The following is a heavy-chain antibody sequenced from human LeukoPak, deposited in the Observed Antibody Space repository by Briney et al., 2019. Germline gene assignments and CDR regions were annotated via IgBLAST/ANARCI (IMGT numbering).Heavy chain of an antibody. D-gene: IGHD4-17*01. CDR1: GYSFTSYW. CDR3: ARHIGTTVTTMAY. Sequence: GESLKISCKGSGYSFTSYWIGWVRQVPGKGLEGMGIIYPGDSDTRYSPSFQGQVTISADKSISTAYLQWSSLKASDTAMYYCARHIGTTVTTMAYWSQGTLVTVS. V-gene: IGHV5-51*01. CDR2: IYPGDSDT. J-gene: IGHJ4*01.